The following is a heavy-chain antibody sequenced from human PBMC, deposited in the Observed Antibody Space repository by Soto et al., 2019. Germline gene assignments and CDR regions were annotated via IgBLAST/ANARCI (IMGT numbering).Heavy chain of an antibody. Sequence: QVQLVESGGGLVKPGGSLRLSCAASGFTFSDYYMTWIRQAPGKGLEWVSYISSSTSHTNYAASVKGRFTISRDNAKNSLFLQMNSLRAEDTAVYYCARGRGAAADYFDFWGQGTLVTVSS. CDR1: GFTFSDYY. V-gene: IGHV3-11*05. CDR2: ISSSTSHT. D-gene: IGHD6-13*01. J-gene: IGHJ4*02. CDR3: ARGRGAAADYFDF.